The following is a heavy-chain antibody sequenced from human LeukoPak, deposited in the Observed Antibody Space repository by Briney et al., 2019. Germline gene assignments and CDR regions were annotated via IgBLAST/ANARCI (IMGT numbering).Heavy chain of an antibody. J-gene: IGHJ5*02. CDR2: ISNSGGTT. D-gene: IGHD3-10*01. CDR3: VRAHHPGGWFDP. V-gene: IGHV3-23*01. Sequence: GGSLRLSCAPSGFTFSSYGMSWVRQAPGKGLEWVSGISNSGGTTYYADSVKGRFTISRDNFKNTLYLQMNSLTAEDTAVHYCVRAHHPGGWFDPWGQGTLVTVSS. CDR1: GFTFSSYG.